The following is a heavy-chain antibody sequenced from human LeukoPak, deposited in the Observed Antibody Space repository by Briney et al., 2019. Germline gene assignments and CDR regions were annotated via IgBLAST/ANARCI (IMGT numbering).Heavy chain of an antibody. CDR3: ARGPVPAAKVSWFDP. CDR1: GGSFSGYY. J-gene: IGHJ5*02. Sequence: SETLSLTCAVYGGSFSGYYWSWIRQPPGKGLEWIGEINHSGSTNYNPSLKSRVTISVDTSKNQFSLKLSSVTAADTAVYYCARGPVPAAKVSWFDPWGRGTLVTVSS. V-gene: IGHV4-34*01. D-gene: IGHD2-2*01. CDR2: INHSGST.